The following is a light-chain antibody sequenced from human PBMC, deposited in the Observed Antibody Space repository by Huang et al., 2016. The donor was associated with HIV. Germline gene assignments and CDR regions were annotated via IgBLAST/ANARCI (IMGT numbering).Light chain of an antibody. CDR2: EAS. CDR3: QQYHEWPRT. V-gene: IGKV3-15*01. Sequence: ERVLTQSPGTLSVSPGERATLSCRTSQGIGNSLAWYQLRPGQAPRLLIYEASIRASNIPARFRCGWSEIDFTLTIRGLQSEDSAIYYCQQYHEWPRTFGQGTKVEIK. J-gene: IGKJ2*01. CDR1: QGIGNS.